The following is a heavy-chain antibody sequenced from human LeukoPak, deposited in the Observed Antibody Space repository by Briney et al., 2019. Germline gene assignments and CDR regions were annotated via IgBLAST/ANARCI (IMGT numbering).Heavy chain of an antibody. CDR3: AREKGDSTSSTDAFDI. CDR2: IYYSGST. V-gene: IGHV4-31*03. Sequence: SETLSLTCTVSGGSISSGGYYWSWIRQHPGTGLEWIGYIYYSGSTYYNPSLKSRVTISVDTSKNQFSLKLSSVAAADTAVYYCAREKGDSTSSTDAFDIWGQGTMVTVSS. CDR1: GGSISSGGYY. J-gene: IGHJ3*02. D-gene: IGHD2-2*01.